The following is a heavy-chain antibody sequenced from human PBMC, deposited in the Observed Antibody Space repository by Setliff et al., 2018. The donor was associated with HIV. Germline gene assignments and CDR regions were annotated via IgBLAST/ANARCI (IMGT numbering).Heavy chain of an antibody. CDR2: INPNSGGT. CDR3: ARDPRSGYDSDTAMVTVYYYYMDV. J-gene: IGHJ6*03. V-gene: IGHV1-2*02. CDR1: GDAFTDYY. Sequence: ASVKVSCKASGDAFTDYYIHWVRQATGQGLEWMGWINPNSGGTNYAQKFQGRVTMTRDTSISTAFMDLSRLRSDDTAVYYCARDPRSGYDSDTAMVTVYYYYMDVWGKGTTVTVSS. D-gene: IGHD5-18*01.